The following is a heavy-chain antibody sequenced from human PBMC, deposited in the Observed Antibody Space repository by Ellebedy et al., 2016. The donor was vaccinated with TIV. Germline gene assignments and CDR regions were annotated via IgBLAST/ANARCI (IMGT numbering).Heavy chain of an antibody. CDR2: ISRSGGST. Sequence: GESLKISCAASGFTFSNYAMSWVRQAPGKGLEWVSAISRSGGSTYYAGSVKGRFTISRDNSKDTLYLQMNSLRAEDTAVYYCARGAMAAAGDDYWGQGTLVTVSS. CDR1: GFTFSNYA. V-gene: IGHV3-23*01. D-gene: IGHD6-13*01. CDR3: ARGAMAAAGDDY. J-gene: IGHJ4*02.